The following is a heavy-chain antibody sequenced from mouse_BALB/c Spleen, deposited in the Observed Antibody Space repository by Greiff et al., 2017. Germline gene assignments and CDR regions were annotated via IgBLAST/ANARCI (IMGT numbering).Heavy chain of an antibody. CDR1: GFTFSSYT. CDR2: ISSGGGNT. J-gene: IGHJ3*01. V-gene: IGHV5-9*03. CDR3: ATHYYAAWFAY. Sequence: EVQGVESGGGLVKPGGSLKLSCAASGFTFSSYTMSWVRQTPEKRLEWVATISSGGGNTYYPDSVKGRFTISRDNAKNNLYLQMSSLRSEDTALYYCATHYYAAWFAYWGQGTLVTVSA. D-gene: IGHD2-1*01.